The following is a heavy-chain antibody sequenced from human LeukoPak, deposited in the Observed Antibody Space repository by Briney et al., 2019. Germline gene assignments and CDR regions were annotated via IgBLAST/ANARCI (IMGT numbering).Heavy chain of an antibody. CDR3: AGGVRGAAYFDY. Sequence: PGGSLRLSCAASGFTLSTYSMNWVRQAPGKGLEWISYITSSSSTVYYADSVKGRFTISRDNAKNSLYLQMDSLTDEDTAVYYCAGGVRGAAYFDYWGQGTLVTVPS. V-gene: IGHV3-48*02. CDR1: GFTLSTYS. CDR2: ITSSSSTV. J-gene: IGHJ4*02. D-gene: IGHD3-10*01.